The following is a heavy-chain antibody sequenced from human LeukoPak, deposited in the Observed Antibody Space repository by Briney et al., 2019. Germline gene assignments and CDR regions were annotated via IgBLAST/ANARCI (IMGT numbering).Heavy chain of an antibody. V-gene: IGHV3-7*01. Sequence: GGSLGLSCAASGFTFSSYWMSWVRQAPGKGLEWVANIKQDGSEKYYVDSVKGRFTISRDNAKNSLYLQMNSLRAEDTAVYYCARYRVLLWFGELPDYYFDYWGQGTLVTVSS. CDR3: ARYRVLLWFGELPDYYFDY. CDR1: GFTFSSYW. D-gene: IGHD3-10*01. CDR2: IKQDGSEK. J-gene: IGHJ4*02.